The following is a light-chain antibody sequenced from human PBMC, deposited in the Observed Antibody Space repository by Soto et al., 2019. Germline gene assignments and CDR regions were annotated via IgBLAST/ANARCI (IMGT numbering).Light chain of an antibody. Sequence: EIVMTQTPATLSVSPGERATLSCRASQSVSSNLAWYQHKPGQAPRLLIYGASTRATGIPARFSGSGSGTEFTLTISSLQSEDFAVYYCQQYNNWPGTFGKGTKVEIK. CDR1: QSVSSN. J-gene: IGKJ1*01. CDR2: GAS. V-gene: IGKV3-15*01. CDR3: QQYNNWPGT.